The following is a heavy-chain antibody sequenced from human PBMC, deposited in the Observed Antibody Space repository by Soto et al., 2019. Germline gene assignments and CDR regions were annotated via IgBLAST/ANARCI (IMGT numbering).Heavy chain of an antibody. CDR3: AKDAISGDGIWLMDS. Sequence: QLLESGGGLVQPGGSLRLSCAASGFTFRNFAMTWARQAPGKGLEWVAGLLRSGSTTYYADSVKGRFTISSDISASSLYLQMDNLRAEDTAVYYCAKDAISGDGIWLMDSWGQGTVVTVSS. CDR2: LLRSGSTT. J-gene: IGHJ4*02. D-gene: IGHD2-21*02. CDR1: GFTFRNFA. V-gene: IGHV3-23*01.